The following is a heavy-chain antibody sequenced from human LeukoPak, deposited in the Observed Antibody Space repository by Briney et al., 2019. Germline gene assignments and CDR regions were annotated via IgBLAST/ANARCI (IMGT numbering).Heavy chain of an antibody. Sequence: SETLSLTCTVSGGSISSYYWSWIRQPPGKGLEWIGYIYYSGSTNYNPSLKSRVTISVDTSKNQFSLKLSSVTAADTAVYYCARIYGYEHGIWSDPWGQGTLVTVSS. J-gene: IGHJ5*02. D-gene: IGHD5-18*01. V-gene: IGHV4-59*01. CDR2: IYYSGST. CDR1: GGSISSYY. CDR3: ARIYGYEHGIWSDP.